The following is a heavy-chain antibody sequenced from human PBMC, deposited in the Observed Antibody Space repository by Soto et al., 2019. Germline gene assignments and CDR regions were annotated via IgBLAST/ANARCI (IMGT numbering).Heavy chain of an antibody. J-gene: IGHJ4*02. CDR2: IDPSDSYI. V-gene: IGHV5-10-1*01. Sequence: PGESLKISCKGSGYSFTTHWISWVRQVPGKGLEWMGRIDPSDSYINYSPSFQGHVTISVDKSISTSYLQWSSLRASDSAMYYCVSHPEHYDRGYWGQGTLATVSS. CDR1: GYSFTTHW. CDR3: VSHPEHYDRGY. D-gene: IGHD3-16*01.